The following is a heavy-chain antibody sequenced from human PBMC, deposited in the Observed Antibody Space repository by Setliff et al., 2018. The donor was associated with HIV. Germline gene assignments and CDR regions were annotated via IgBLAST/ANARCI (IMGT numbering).Heavy chain of an antibody. Sequence: RASVKVSCKASGGTFSSYAISWVRQAPGQGLEWMGGIIPIFGTANYAQKFQGRVTITTDESTSTAYMELSSLRSEDTAVYYCASGRTVVATIHYYYYYYMDVWGKGTTVTVSS. V-gene: IGHV1-69*05. CDR1: GGTFSSYA. J-gene: IGHJ6*03. D-gene: IGHD5-12*01. CDR2: IIPIFGTA. CDR3: ASGRTVVATIHYYYYYYMDV.